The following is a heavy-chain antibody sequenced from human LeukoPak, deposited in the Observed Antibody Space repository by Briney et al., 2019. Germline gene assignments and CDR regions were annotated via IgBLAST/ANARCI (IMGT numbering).Heavy chain of an antibody. J-gene: IGHJ3*02. CDR2: ISTGGDNT. D-gene: IGHD6-19*01. Sequence: KPGGSLRLSCAASGFTFSRYAMNWVRQAPEKGLEWVSYISTGGDNTFYADSLKGRFTVSRDNAKNSLFLQMDSLRAEDTAVYFCAKDHNGAVAGTWGGAFDIWGQGTMVTVSS. V-gene: IGHV3-21*04. CDR1: GFTFSRYA. CDR3: AKDHNGAVAGTWGGAFDI.